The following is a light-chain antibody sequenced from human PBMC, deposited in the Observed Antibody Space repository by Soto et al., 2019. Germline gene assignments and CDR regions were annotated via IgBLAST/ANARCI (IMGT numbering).Light chain of an antibody. CDR1: QSIVRY. CDR2: VAS. CDR3: QQSHMPPWS. Sequence: DIQMTQSPSSLSASVGDRVTITCRASQSIVRYLNWYQQKPGEAPKLLIYVASSLQAGVPSRFSGSGSGTDFTLTISSLQPEDGATYYCQQSHMPPWSFGQGTKVDIK. V-gene: IGKV1-39*01. J-gene: IGKJ1*01.